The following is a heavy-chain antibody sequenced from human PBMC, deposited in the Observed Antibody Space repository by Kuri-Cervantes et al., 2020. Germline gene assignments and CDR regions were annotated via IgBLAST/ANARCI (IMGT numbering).Heavy chain of an antibody. Sequence: GESLKISCAASGFTFSSYGMHWVRQAPGKGLEWVAVIWYDGSNKYYADSVKGRFTISRDNSKNTLYLQMNSLRAEDTAVYYCARGDEVTSKDYGGNLDHWGQGTLVTVSS. CDR1: GFTFSSYG. D-gene: IGHD4-23*01. CDR3: ARGDEVTSKDYGGNLDH. CDR2: IWYDGSNK. J-gene: IGHJ4*02. V-gene: IGHV3-33*01.